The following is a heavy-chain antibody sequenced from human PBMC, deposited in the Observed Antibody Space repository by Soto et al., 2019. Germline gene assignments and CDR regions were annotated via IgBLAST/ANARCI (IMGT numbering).Heavy chain of an antibody. CDR1: ACTFSSYT. CDR3: SLGCSCGSCYDDCFDF. Sequence: QVQLVQSGAEVKKPGSSVKVSCKASACTFSSYTISWVRQAPGQGLEWMGRIIPMLGMANYAQKFQGRGTITADKSRSTAYMELSILRSEDTAVYYCSLGCSCGSCYDDCFDFWGQGTMVTVSS. J-gene: IGHJ3*01. D-gene: IGHD2-15*01. CDR2: IIPMLGMA. V-gene: IGHV1-69*02.